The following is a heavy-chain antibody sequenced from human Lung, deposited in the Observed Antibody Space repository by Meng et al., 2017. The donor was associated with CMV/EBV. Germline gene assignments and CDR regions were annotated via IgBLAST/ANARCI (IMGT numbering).Heavy chain of an antibody. CDR2: IKQDGSEK. D-gene: IGHD6-19*01. Sequence: GEXXKISCAASGFTFSSYWMSWVRQAPGKGLEWVANIKQDGSEKYYVDSVKGRFTISRDNAKNSLYLQMNSLRAEDTAVYYCARVSGIAVAGTLGFGYYYYGMDVWGQGTXVTVSS. CDR1: GFTFSSYW. V-gene: IGHV3-7*01. J-gene: IGHJ6*02. CDR3: ARVSGIAVAGTLGFGYYYYGMDV.